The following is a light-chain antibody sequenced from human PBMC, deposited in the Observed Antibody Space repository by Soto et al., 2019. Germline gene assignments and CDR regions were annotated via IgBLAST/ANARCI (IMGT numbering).Light chain of an antibody. CDR3: VQGTHWPRT. J-gene: IGKJ1*01. CDR2: KVS. Sequence: DVVMTQSPLSLPVTLGQPASISCRSSQTLVYSDGNTYLSWFQQRPGQSPRRLIYKVSNRDSGVPDRFSGSGSGADFTLKISKVEAEDVGVYYCVQGTHWPRTFGQGTKVEIK. CDR1: QTLVYSDGNTY. V-gene: IGKV2-30*01.